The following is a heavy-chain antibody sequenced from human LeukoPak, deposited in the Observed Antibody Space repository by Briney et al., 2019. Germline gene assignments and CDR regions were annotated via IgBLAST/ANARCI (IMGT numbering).Heavy chain of an antibody. CDR2: IYHSGST. CDR3: ASRYSYYAFDI. Sequence: SETLSLTCTVSGGSISSSGYYWSWIRQPPGKGLEWIGYIYHSGSTYYNPSLKSRVTISVDRSKNQFSLKLSSVTAADTAVYYCASRYSYYAFDIWGQGTMVTVSS. J-gene: IGHJ3*02. CDR1: GGSISSSGYY. D-gene: IGHD5-18*01. V-gene: IGHV4-30-2*01.